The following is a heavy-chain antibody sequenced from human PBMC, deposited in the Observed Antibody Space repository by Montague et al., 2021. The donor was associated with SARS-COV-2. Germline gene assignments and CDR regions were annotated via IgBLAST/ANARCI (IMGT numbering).Heavy chain of an antibody. J-gene: IGHJ4*02. Sequence: SETLSLTCTVSGGSISSGGYYWSWIRQHPGKGLEWIGYIYYSGSTYYNPSLKSRVTISVDTSKNQFSLKLSSVTAADTAVYYCARAPRNIFGVVLTFDYWGQGTLVTVSS. V-gene: IGHV4-31*03. CDR2: IYYSGST. CDR1: GGSISSGGYY. D-gene: IGHD3-3*01. CDR3: ARAPRNIFGVVLTFDY.